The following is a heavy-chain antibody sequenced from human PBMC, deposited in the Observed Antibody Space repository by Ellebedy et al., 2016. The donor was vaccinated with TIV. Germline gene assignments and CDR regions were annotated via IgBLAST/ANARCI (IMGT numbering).Heavy chain of an antibody. D-gene: IGHD2/OR15-2a*01. Sequence: GESLKISCAASGFTFSNYGMHWARQAPDKGLEWVALIWYDGSKRYYADSVKGRFTISRDNPKNTLYLQMNSLGAEDTAVYYCARSFPNPYYYYALDVWGQGTTVTVSS. J-gene: IGHJ6*02. CDR3: ARSFPNPYYYYALDV. CDR1: GFTFSNYG. V-gene: IGHV3-33*01. CDR2: IWYDGSKR.